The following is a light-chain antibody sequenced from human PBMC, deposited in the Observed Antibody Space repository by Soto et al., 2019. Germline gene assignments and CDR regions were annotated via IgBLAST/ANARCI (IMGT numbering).Light chain of an antibody. CDR3: LSYDSSLSGSRV. J-gene: IGLJ2*01. CDR1: SSNIGAGYD. CDR2: GNN. V-gene: IGLV1-40*01. Sequence: QSVLTQPPSVSGAPGQRVTISCTGSSSNIGAGYDVHWYQQLPGTAPKLLIYGNNNRPSGVPDRYSGSKSGTSASLAITGLQDEDEDDYYCLSYDSSLSGSRVFGGGTKVTVL.